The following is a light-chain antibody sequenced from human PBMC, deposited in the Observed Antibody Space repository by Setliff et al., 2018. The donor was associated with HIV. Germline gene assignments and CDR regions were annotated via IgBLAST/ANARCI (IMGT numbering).Light chain of an antibody. J-gene: IGLJ1*01. CDR2: DVT. V-gene: IGLV2-14*03. Sequence: QSALTQPASVSGSPGQSITLSCTGTSSYVGSYNFVSWYQQHPGRAPKLMIYDVTKRPSGVSDRFSGSKSGNTASLTISGLQTEDEADYYCCSYTSSLTYVFGTGTKATGL. CDR3: CSYTSSLTYV. CDR1: SSYVGSYNF.